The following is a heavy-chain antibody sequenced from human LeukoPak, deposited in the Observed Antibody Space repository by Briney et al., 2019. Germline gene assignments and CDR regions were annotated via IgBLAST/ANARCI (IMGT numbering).Heavy chain of an antibody. D-gene: IGHD3-3*01. CDR1: GGTFSSYA. Sequence: ASVKVSCKASGGTFSSYAISWVRQAPGQGLEWMGGIIPIFGTANYARKFQGRVTITTDESTSTAYMELSSLRSEDTAVYYCARALSYYDFWSRPLDYWGQGTLVTVSS. CDR3: ARALSYYDFWSRPLDY. J-gene: IGHJ4*02. V-gene: IGHV1-69*05. CDR2: IIPIFGTA.